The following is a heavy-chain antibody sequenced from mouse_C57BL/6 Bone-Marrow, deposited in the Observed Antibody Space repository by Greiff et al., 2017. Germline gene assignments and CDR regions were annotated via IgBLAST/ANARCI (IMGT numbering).Heavy chain of an antibody. J-gene: IGHJ3*01. D-gene: IGHD2-4*01. Sequence: QVQLQQSGAELARPGASVKLSCKASGYTFTSYGISWVKQRTGQGLEWIGEIYPRSGNTYYNEKFKGKATLTADKSSSTAYMELRSLTSEDSAVYYCARSGYYDDDWFAYGGRGTLVTVSA. V-gene: IGHV1-81*01. CDR1: GYTFTSYG. CDR3: ARSGYYDDDWFAY. CDR2: IYPRSGNT.